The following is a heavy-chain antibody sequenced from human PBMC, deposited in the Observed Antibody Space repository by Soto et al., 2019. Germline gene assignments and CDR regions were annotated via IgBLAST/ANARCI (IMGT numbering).Heavy chain of an antibody. CDR1: EFTFNNAW. V-gene: IGHV3-15*01. D-gene: IGHD1-1*01. J-gene: IGHJ4*02. Sequence: GGSLRLSCAASEFTFNNAWMSWVRQAPGKGLEWVGHVKRKIDGGTTDYAASVKGRFIISRDDSKNTLYLQMNSLNTEDTAVYYCTTESGTPTQYCFDYWGQGTPVTVS. CDR2: VKRKIDGGTT. CDR3: TTESGTPTQYCFDY.